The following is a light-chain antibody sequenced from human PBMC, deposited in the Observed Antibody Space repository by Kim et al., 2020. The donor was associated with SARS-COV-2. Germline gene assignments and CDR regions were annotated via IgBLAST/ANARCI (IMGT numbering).Light chain of an antibody. Sequence: DIQMTQSPSTLSASVGDRVTITCRASQSISSWLAWYQQKSGKAPKLLIYKASNLESGVPSRFSGSGSGTEFTLTISSLQPDDFATYYCQQYNSYPCTFGQGTKLEIK. CDR3: QQYNSYPCT. CDR1: QSISSW. V-gene: IGKV1-5*03. CDR2: KAS. J-gene: IGKJ2*02.